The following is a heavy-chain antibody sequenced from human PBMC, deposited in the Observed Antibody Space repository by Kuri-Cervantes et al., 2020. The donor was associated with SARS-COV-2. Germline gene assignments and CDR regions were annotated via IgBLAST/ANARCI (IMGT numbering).Heavy chain of an antibody. Sequence: GESLKISCAASGFTFSSYAMSWVRQAPGKGLEWVSAISGSGGSTYYADSVKGRFTISRDNSKNTLYLRMNSLRAEDTAVYYCAGTTSGLAYWGQGTLVTVSS. D-gene: IGHD1-7*01. J-gene: IGHJ4*02. CDR2: ISGSGGST. CDR1: GFTFSSYA. V-gene: IGHV3-23*01. CDR3: AGTTSGLAY.